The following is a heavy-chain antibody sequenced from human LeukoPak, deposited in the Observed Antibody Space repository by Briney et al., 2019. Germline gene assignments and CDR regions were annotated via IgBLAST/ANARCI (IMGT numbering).Heavy chain of an antibody. CDR3: AKRTGYPRVYFDY. CDR2: ISGSGGST. CDR1: GFTFSSYA. D-gene: IGHD3/OR15-3a*01. V-gene: IGHV3-23*01. Sequence: GGSLRLSCAASGFTFSSYAMSWVRQAPGKGLERVSAISGSGGSTYYADSVKGRFTISRDNSKNTLYLQMDSLRAEDTAVYYCAKRTGYPRVYFDYWGQGTLVTVSS. J-gene: IGHJ4*02.